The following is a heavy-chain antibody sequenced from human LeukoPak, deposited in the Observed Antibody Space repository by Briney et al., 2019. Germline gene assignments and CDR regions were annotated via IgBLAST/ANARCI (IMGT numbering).Heavy chain of an antibody. Sequence: GGSQRLSCAASGFTFSSYAMSWARQAPGKGLEWVSAISGSGGSTYYADSVKGRFTISRDNSKNTLYLQMNSLRAEDTAVYYCARQEWLRLGSFDIWGQGTMVTVSS. CDR1: GFTFSSYA. J-gene: IGHJ3*02. V-gene: IGHV3-23*01. D-gene: IGHD5-12*01. CDR2: ISGSGGST. CDR3: ARQEWLRLGSFDI.